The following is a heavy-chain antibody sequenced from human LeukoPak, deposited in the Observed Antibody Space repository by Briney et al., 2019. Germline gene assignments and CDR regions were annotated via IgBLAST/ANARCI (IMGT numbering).Heavy chain of an antibody. Sequence: GGSLRLSCAASGFTFSSYAMHWVRQAPGKGLEYVSAISSNGGSTYYANSVKGRFTIPRDNSKNTLYLQMGSLRAEDMAVYYCARAVSYSSSMDYWGQGTLVTVSS. D-gene: IGHD6-6*01. CDR1: GFTFSSYA. CDR3: ARAVSYSSSMDY. CDR2: ISSNGGST. V-gene: IGHV3-64*01. J-gene: IGHJ4*02.